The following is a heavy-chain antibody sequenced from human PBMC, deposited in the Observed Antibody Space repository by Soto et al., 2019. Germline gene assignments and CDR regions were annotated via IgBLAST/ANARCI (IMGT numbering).Heavy chain of an antibody. J-gene: IGHJ6*02. Sequence: GESLKISCKGSGYSFISYWIGWVRQMPGKGLEWMGIIYPGDSDTRYSPSFQGQVTISADKSISTAYLQWSSLKASDTAMYYCARHVSIAASQGYYYYGMDVWGQGTTVTVS. V-gene: IGHV5-51*01. D-gene: IGHD6-6*01. CDR1: GYSFISYW. CDR2: IYPGDSDT. CDR3: ARHVSIAASQGYYYYGMDV.